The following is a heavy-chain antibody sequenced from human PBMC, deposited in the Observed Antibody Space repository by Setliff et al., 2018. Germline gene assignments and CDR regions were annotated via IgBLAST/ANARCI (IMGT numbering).Heavy chain of an antibody. Sequence: PSETLSLTCTVSGGSISSHYWSWIRQPPGKGLEWIGNIFDSGNTNYNSSLKSRVTISVDTSKNQFSLKLSSVTAADSAVYYCARDGYYYDRPYFDYWGQGTLVTVSS. CDR3: ARDGYYYDRPYFDY. D-gene: IGHD3-22*01. J-gene: IGHJ4*02. CDR1: GGSISSHY. CDR2: IFDSGNT. V-gene: IGHV4-59*11.